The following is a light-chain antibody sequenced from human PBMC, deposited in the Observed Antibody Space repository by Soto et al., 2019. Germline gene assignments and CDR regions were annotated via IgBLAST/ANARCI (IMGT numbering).Light chain of an antibody. CDR3: QQGSNWPSLT. Sequence: EIVLTQSPATLSLSPGERATLSCRASQSVGSYLAWHQQKPGQAPRLLIYDATNRATGIPARFSASGSGTDFPLTISSLEPEDFAVYYCQQGSNWPSLTFGGGTKVEIK. CDR2: DAT. CDR1: QSVGSY. V-gene: IGKV3-11*01. J-gene: IGKJ4*01.